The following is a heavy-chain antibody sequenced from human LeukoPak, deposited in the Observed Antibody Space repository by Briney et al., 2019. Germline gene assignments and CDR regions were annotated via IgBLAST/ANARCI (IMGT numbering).Heavy chain of an antibody. V-gene: IGHV3-73*01. D-gene: IGHD4-17*01. Sequence: GGSLRLSCAASGFTFSGSAMHWVRQASGKGLEWVGRIRSKANSYATAYAASVKGRFTISRDDSKNTAYLQMNSLKTEDTAVYYCLDYRPTDDYGDYVGWGQGTLVTVSS. CDR3: LDYRPTDDYGDYVG. J-gene: IGHJ4*02. CDR2: IRSKANSYAT. CDR1: GFTFSGSA.